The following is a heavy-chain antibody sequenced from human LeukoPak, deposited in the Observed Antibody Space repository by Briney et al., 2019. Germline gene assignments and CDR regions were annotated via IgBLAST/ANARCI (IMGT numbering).Heavy chain of an antibody. J-gene: IGHJ2*01. V-gene: IGHV4-61*02. CDR3: ARDRPPNWYFDL. Sequence: SETLSLTCTVSGGSISSGSYYWSWIRQPAGKGLEWIGRIYTSGSTNYNPSLKSRVTISVDRSKNQFSLKLSSVTAADTAVYYCARDRPPNWYFDLWGRGTLVTVSS. CDR2: IYTSGST. CDR1: GGSISSGSYY.